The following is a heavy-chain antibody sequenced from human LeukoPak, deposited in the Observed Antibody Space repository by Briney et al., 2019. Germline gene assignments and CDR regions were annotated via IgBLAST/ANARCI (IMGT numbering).Heavy chain of an antibody. CDR2: ISYSGAT. J-gene: IGHJ5*02. V-gene: IGHV4-61*01. CDR3: ARNVSRGFDP. D-gene: IGHD3-10*01. CDR1: GGSVSSGTYY. Sequence: SETLSLTCTVSGGSVSSGTYYWTWIRQPPGKGLEWIGYISYSGATKYSPSLKSRVTISVDTSKNQFSLKLTSVTAADTAVYYCARNVSRGFDPWGQGTLVTVSS.